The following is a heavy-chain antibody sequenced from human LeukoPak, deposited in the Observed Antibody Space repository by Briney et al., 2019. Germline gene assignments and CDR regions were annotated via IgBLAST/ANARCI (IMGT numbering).Heavy chain of an antibody. V-gene: IGHV3-23*01. CDR1: GFTFSNYG. J-gene: IGHJ4*02. Sequence: GGSLRLSCAASGFTFSNYGMSWVRQAPGKGLEWVSTISGSGGNTYDADSVKGRFTISRDNSKNTLYLQMNSLKTEDTAVYYCTRDPYDTSGEFDYWGQGTLVTVSS. CDR2: ISGSGGNT. D-gene: IGHD3-22*01. CDR3: TRDPYDTSGEFDY.